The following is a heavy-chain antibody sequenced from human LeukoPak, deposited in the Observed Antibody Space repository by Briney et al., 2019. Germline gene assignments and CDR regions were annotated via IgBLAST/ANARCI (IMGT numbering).Heavy chain of an antibody. J-gene: IGHJ6*02. D-gene: IGHD5-24*01. CDR3: ARDRFLWLQTTYYYGMDV. V-gene: IGHV1-46*01. Sequence: GASVKVSCKASGYTFTSYYMHWVRQAPGQGLEWIGIINPSGGSTSYAQKFQGRVTMTRDTSTSTVYMELSSLRSEDTAVYYCARDRFLWLQTTYYYGMDVWGQGTTVTVSS. CDR1: GYTFTSYY. CDR2: INPSGGST.